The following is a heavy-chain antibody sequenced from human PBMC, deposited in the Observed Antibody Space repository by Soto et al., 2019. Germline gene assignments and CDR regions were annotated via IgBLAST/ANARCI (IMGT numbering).Heavy chain of an antibody. CDR2: IYYSGST. CDR1: GGSISSYY. Sequence: QVQLQESGPGLVKPSETLSLTCTVSGGSISSYYWSWIRQPPGKGLEWIGYIYYSGSTNYNPSLKSRVTISVDTSKNQFSLKLSSVTAADTAVYYCARDGRHDYGDYPTFDYWGQGTLVTVSS. CDR3: ARDGRHDYGDYPTFDY. V-gene: IGHV4-59*01. J-gene: IGHJ4*02. D-gene: IGHD4-17*01.